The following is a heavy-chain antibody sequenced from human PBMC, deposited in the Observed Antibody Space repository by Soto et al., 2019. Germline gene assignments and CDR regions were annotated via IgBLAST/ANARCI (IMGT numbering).Heavy chain of an antibody. D-gene: IGHD6-13*01. CDR2: ISSSGSTI. V-gene: IGHV3-11*01. Sequence: GGSLRLSCAASGFTFSDYYMSWIRQAPGKGLEWVSYISSSGSTIYYADSVKGRFTISRDNAKNSLYLQMNSLRAEDTAVYYCARDSLYSSSSYYYYGMDVWGQGTTVTVSS. CDR1: GFTFSDYY. CDR3: ARDSLYSSSSYYYYGMDV. J-gene: IGHJ6*02.